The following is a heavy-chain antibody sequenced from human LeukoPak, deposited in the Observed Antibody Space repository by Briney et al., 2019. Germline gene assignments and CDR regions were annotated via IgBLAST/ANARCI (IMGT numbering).Heavy chain of an antibody. CDR2: IYHSGST. V-gene: IGHV4-38-2*01. Sequence: PSETLSLTXAVSGYSISSGYYWGWIRQPPGKGLEWIGSIYHSGSTYYNPSLKSRVTISVDTSKNQFSLKLSSVTAADTAVYYCARVISNYVDYWGQGTLVTVSS. J-gene: IGHJ4*02. D-gene: IGHD2-21*01. CDR1: GYSISSGYY. CDR3: ARVISNYVDY.